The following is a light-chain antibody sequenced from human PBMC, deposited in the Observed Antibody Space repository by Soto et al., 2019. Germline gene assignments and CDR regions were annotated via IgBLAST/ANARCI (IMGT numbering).Light chain of an antibody. Sequence: DIQMTQSPSTLSASVGDTVTITCRARQNIVNWLAWYQQKPGKAPNLLIYKASTLQRGVPSRFSGSGSGTEFTLTISSLQPDDFATYYCQQYDSHPMYTFGQGTKVDIK. J-gene: IGKJ2*01. CDR2: KAS. CDR3: QQYDSHPMYT. CDR1: QNIVNW. V-gene: IGKV1-5*03.